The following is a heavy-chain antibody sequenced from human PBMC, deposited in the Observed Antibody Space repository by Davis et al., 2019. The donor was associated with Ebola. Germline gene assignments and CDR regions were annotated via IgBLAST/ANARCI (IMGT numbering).Heavy chain of an antibody. Sequence: GESLKISCAASGFTLSYYDFHWVRQFPGEGLEWVSAIGRADDTYYAGSEKGRFTISRDDAKNSLYLQMNGLRAGDTAVYYCARELPYSSGGHNLYGLDVWGKGTTVTVSS. CDR3: ARELPYSSGGHNLYGLDV. CDR2: IGRADDT. V-gene: IGHV3-13*01. D-gene: IGHD3-22*01. CDR1: GFTLSYYD. J-gene: IGHJ6*04.